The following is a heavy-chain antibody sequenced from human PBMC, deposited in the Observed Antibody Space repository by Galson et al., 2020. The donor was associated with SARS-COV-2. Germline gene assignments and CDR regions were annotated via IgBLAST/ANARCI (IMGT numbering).Heavy chain of an antibody. CDR1: GYTFTSYG. D-gene: IGHD3-22*01. CDR3: ARDGGKYYDSSGGHYYYYYGMDV. Sequence: SVSVSCKASGYTFTSYGTSWVRQAPGQGLEWMGWISAYNGNTNYAQKLQGRVTMTTDTSTSTAYMELRSLRSDDTAVYYCARDGGKYYDSSGGHYYYYYGMDVWGQGTTVTVSS. CDR2: ISAYNGNT. J-gene: IGHJ6*02. V-gene: IGHV1-18*04.